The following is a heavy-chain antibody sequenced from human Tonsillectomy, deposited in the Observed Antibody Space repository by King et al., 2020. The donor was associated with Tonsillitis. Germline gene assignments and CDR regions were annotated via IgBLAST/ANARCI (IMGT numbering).Heavy chain of an antibody. Sequence: QLVQSGGGLIKPGESLRLXCAASGSXFTNAWMNXVRQAPGKGXEXVGRXKSKTDGXTTDYAAPGKGRFTITRDDSKNTLYLQMNSLKNEDTAVYYCATGLGSAYXYWTXHXGXGTLVTVSS. V-gene: IGHV3-15*07. CDR2: XKSKTDGXTT. J-gene: IGHJ4*02. CDR3: ATGLGSAYXYWTXH. D-gene: IGHD3-22*01. CDR1: GSXFTNAW.